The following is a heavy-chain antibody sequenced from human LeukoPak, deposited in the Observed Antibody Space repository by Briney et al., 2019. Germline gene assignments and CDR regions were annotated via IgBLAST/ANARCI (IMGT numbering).Heavy chain of an antibody. J-gene: IGHJ5*02. V-gene: IGHV1-69*13. D-gene: IGHD3-3*01. CDR3: AGDLIWSGHNWFDP. Sequence: SVKVSCKASGGTFSSYAISWVRQAPGQGLEWMGGIIPIFGTASYAQKFQGRVTITADESTSTAYMELSSLRSEDTAVYYCAGDLIWSGHNWFDPWGQGTLVTVSS. CDR1: GGTFSSYA. CDR2: IIPIFGTA.